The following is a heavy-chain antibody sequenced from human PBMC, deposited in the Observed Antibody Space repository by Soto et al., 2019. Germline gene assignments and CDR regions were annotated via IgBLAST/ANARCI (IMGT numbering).Heavy chain of an antibody. Sequence: QVQLQESGPGLVKPSQTLSLTCTVSGGSISSGGYYWSWIRQHPGKGLEWIGYIYYSGSTYYNPSLKSRVTISVDTSKNQFSLKLSSVTAADTAVYYCVRDGYDMFGWFDPWGQGTLVTVSS. CDR2: IYYSGST. CDR1: GGSISSGGYY. V-gene: IGHV4-31*03. J-gene: IGHJ5*02. CDR3: VRDGYDMFGWFDP. D-gene: IGHD5-12*01.